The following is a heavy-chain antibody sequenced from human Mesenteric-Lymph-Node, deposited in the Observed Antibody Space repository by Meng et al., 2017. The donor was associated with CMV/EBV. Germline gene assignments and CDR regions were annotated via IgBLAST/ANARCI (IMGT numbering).Heavy chain of an antibody. D-gene: IGHD3-3*01. V-gene: IGHV3-48*03. Sequence: GESLKISCAVSGFIFSNYEMNWVRQAPGKGLEWVSYISTSGSVISYADSVKGRFTISRDNAKNSLDLQMDSLRAEDTAVYYCVRDGGNYNFWSGSYYNYYFGLDAWGQGTTVTVSS. CDR3: VRDGGNYNFWSGSYYNYYFGLDA. CDR1: GFIFSNYE. J-gene: IGHJ6*02. CDR2: ISTSGSVI.